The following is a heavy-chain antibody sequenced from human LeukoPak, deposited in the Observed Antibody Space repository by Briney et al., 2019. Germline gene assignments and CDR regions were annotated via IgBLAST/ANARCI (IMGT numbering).Heavy chain of an antibody. Sequence: ASVKVSCKASGYTFTGYYMHSVRQAPGQGLEWMGWINPNSSGTNYAQKFQGRVTMTRDTSISTAYMELSRLRSDDTAVYYWARDGGNGYFDYWGQGTLVTVSS. CDR2: INPNSSGT. D-gene: IGHD4-23*01. V-gene: IGHV1-2*02. CDR3: ARDGGNGYFDY. CDR1: GYTFTGYY. J-gene: IGHJ4*02.